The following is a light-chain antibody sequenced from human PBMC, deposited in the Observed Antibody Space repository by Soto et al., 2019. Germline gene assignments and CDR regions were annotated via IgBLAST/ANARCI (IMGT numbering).Light chain of an antibody. Sequence: EIVLTQSPATLSLSPGERATLSCRASQSFSSYLAWYQHKPGQAPRLLIYDASNRATGIPARFSGSGSGTDFTLTISSLEPEDFAVYYCQQRSNWPITFGQGTRLEI. J-gene: IGKJ5*01. V-gene: IGKV3-11*01. CDR3: QQRSNWPIT. CDR2: DAS. CDR1: QSFSSY.